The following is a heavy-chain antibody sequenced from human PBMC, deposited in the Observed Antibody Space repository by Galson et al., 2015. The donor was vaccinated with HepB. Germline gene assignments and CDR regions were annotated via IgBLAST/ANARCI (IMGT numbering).Heavy chain of an antibody. V-gene: IGHV1-46*01. D-gene: IGHD6-6*01. CDR1: GSTFINYY. J-gene: IGHJ6*02. CDR2: INPSDGRS. CDR3: ARVPYKTARPEGMDYYYAMDV. Sequence: SVTVSCKASGSTFINYYIHWVRQAPGQGLEWMGFINPSDGRSTYAQKIQGRVTMTRDTSTSTVYMELSSLRSEDTAVYYCARVPYKTARPEGMDYYYAMDVWGQGTTVTVSS.